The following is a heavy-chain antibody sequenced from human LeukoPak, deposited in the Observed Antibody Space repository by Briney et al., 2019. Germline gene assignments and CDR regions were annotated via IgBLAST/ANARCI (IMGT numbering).Heavy chain of an antibody. V-gene: IGHV3-21*01. Sequence: GGSLRLSCAASGFTFSSYSMNWVRQAPGKGLEWVSSISSSSSYIYYADSVKGRFTISRDNAKNSLYLQMNSLRAEDTAVYYCAGARYCSSTSCPPFDYWGQGTLVTVSS. CDR2: ISSSSSYI. CDR3: AGARYCSSTSCPPFDY. CDR1: GFTFSSYS. D-gene: IGHD2-2*01. J-gene: IGHJ4*02.